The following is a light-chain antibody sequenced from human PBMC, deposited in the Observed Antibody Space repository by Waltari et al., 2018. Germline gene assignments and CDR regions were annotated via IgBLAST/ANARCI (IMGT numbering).Light chain of an antibody. CDR3: QQYSSFST. Sequence: DIQMTQSPSTLSASVGDRVTISCRASQSVGTWLAWYQQKPGKAPKLLIYMASSLESGVPSRISGSGSATEFTLTISSLQPDDFATYSCQQYSSFSTFGQGTKLDI. J-gene: IGKJ2*01. CDR2: MAS. V-gene: IGKV1-5*03. CDR1: QSVGTW.